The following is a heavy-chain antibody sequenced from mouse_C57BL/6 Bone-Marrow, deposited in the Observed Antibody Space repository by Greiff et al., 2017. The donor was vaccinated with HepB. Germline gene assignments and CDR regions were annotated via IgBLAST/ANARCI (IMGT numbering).Heavy chain of an antibody. CDR1: GYTFTDHT. J-gene: IGHJ4*01. D-gene: IGHD2-10*01. CDR2: IYPRDGST. CDR3: ARPYYGNPYAMDY. V-gene: IGHV1-78*01. Sequence: VQLQHSDAELVKPGASVKISCKVSGYTFTDHTIHWMKQRPEQGLEWIGYIYPRDGSTKYNEKFKGKATLTADKSSSTAYMQLNSLTSEDSAVYFCARPYYGNPYAMDYWGQGTSVTVSS.